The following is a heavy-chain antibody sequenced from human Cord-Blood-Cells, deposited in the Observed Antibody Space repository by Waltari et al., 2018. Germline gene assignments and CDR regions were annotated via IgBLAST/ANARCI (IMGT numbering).Heavy chain of an antibody. Sequence: QVQLVQSGAEVKKPGASVKVSCKASGYTFTGYYMHWVRQAPGQGLEWMGWINPNSGGKNYAQKFQGWVTMTRDTSISTAYMELSRLRSDDTAVYYCARAGPALSGWYDYWGQGTLVTVSS. CDR1: GYTFTGYY. CDR2: INPNSGGK. V-gene: IGHV1-2*04. CDR3: ARAGPALSGWYDY. J-gene: IGHJ4*02. D-gene: IGHD6-19*01.